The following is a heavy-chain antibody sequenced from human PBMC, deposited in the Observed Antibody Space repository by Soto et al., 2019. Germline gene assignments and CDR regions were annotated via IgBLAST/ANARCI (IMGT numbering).Heavy chain of an antibody. J-gene: IGHJ4*02. Sequence: PGGSLRLSCAASGFTFSDYYMSWIRQAPGKGLEWVSHISSSGSIIYYADSVKGRFTISRDNAKNSLYLQVNSLRAEDTAVYYCARDLGYYDSSGYFDYWGQGTLVTVSS. CDR2: ISSSGSII. V-gene: IGHV3-11*01. CDR1: GFTFSDYY. D-gene: IGHD3-22*01. CDR3: ARDLGYYDSSGYFDY.